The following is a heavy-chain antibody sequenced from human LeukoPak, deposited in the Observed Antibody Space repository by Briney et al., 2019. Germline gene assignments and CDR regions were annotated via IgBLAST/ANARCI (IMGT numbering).Heavy chain of an antibody. Sequence: PSETLSLTCTVPGYSITSGYFWGWIRPPPGRGLEWIGSIWHSGNTYYNPSLKSRVTISLDTPKNQISLKLSSVTAADTAVYYCARDHYWFDLWGQGTLVTVSS. CDR2: IWHSGNT. V-gene: IGHV4-38-2*02. CDR1: GYSITSGYF. J-gene: IGHJ5*02. CDR3: ARDHYWFDL.